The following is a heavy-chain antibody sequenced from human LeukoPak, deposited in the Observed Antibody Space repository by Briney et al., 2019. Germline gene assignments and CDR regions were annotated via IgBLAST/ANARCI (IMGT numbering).Heavy chain of an antibody. J-gene: IGHJ4*02. Sequence: GGSLRLSCAVSGFTLNRNAMCWVRQAPGTGLKWFSAISRIGVTTSFADSVEGWFAISRDTYKNTLYLQMDTLRPEDTGVYYCAKEEVPNDYWGQGTLVTVSS. CDR1: GFTLNRNA. CDR3: AKEEVPNDY. D-gene: IGHD2-2*01. CDR2: ISRIGVTT. V-gene: IGHV3-23*01.